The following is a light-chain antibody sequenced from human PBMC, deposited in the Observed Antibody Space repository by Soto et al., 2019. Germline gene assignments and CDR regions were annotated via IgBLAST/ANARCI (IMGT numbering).Light chain of an antibody. Sequence: QSALTQPPSASGSRGQSVTISCTGTSSAIGGDDFVSWYQQHPGKAPKLLIYEVTKRPSGVPDRFSGSKSGNTASLTVSGLQAEDEADYYCSSHAGSNNLLFGGGTKLTVL. CDR1: SSAIGGDDF. CDR2: EVT. V-gene: IGLV2-8*01. J-gene: IGLJ2*01. CDR3: SSHAGSNNLL.